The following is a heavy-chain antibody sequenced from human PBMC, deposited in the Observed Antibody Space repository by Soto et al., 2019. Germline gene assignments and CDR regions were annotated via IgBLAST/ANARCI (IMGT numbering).Heavy chain of an antibody. V-gene: IGHV4-30-2*01. CDR1: GGSISSGGYS. D-gene: IGHD2-21*02. CDR2: IYHRGST. Sequence: QLQLQESGSGLVKPSQTLSLTCAVSGGSISSGGYSWSWIRQPPGKALEWFGYIYHRGSTYYNPSLKSRVTISVDRSKNQFSLKLSSVTAPDTDVYYCASYCGGDCARLTQGHDAFDIWGQGTMVTVSS. CDR3: ASYCGGDCARLTQGHDAFDI. J-gene: IGHJ3*02.